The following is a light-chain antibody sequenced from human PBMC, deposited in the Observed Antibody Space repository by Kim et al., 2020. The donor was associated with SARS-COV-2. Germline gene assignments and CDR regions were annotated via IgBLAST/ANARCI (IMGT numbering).Light chain of an antibody. CDR1: SSDVGGYKY. V-gene: IGLV2-14*03. Sequence: QSALTQPTSVSGSPGQSITISCTGTSSDVGGYKYVSWYQQKPGKAPKLMIYAVSNRPSGVSIRFPGSKSDNTAYLTVSGLQAEDEADYYCTLVTSSTTWVFGGGTQLTVL. J-gene: IGLJ3*02. CDR3: TLVTSSTTWV. CDR2: AVS.